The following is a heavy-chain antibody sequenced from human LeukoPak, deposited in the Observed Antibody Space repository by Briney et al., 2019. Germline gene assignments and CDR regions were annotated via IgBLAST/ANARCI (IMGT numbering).Heavy chain of an antibody. D-gene: IGHD3-10*01. Sequence: GGSLRLSCAASGFTFSRYSMNWVRQAPGKGLEWVAVIWYDGSNKYYADSVKGRFTISRDNSKNTLYLQMNSLRAEDTAVYYCASRDLATHIDAFDIWGQGTMVTVSS. V-gene: IGHV3-33*08. J-gene: IGHJ3*02. CDR1: GFTFSRYS. CDR2: IWYDGSNK. CDR3: ASRDLATHIDAFDI.